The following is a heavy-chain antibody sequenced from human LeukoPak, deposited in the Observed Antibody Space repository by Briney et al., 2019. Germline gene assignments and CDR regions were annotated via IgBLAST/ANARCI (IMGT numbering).Heavy chain of an antibody. CDR1: GGSIGSYY. D-gene: IGHD2-15*01. V-gene: IGHV4-59*01. Sequence: SETLSLTCTVSGGSIGSYYWSWIRQPPGKGLEWIGYIYYSGSTNYNPSLKSRVTISVDTSKNQFSLKLSSVTAADTAVYYCARDVGYCSGGSCEDAFDIWGQGTMVTVSS. CDR3: ARDVGYCSGGSCEDAFDI. J-gene: IGHJ3*02. CDR2: IYYSGST.